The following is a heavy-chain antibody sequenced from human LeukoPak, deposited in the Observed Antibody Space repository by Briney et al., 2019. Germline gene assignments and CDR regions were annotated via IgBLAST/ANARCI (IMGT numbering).Heavy chain of an antibody. V-gene: IGHV1-3*01. CDR3: TRGRGAPTTMAFYFYYYMDV. CDR1: GYTFTDYA. CDR2: FNGVNGNT. D-gene: IGHD1-26*01. J-gene: IGHJ6*03. Sequence: ASVKVSCKPSGYTFTDYAILWVRQAPGHRPEGRGGFNGVNGNTKYSQAFQDRVTITRDTSANITSIELSRLRSEDRTVYDCTRGRGAPTTMAFYFYYYMDVWGKGTRVTVSS.